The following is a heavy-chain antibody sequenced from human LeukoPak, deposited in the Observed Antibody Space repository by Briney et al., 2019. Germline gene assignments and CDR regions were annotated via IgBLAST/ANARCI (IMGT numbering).Heavy chain of an antibody. CDR2: ISYDGSIK. V-gene: IGHV3-30*18. D-gene: IGHD6-13*01. CDR3: AKALGSTCLDY. J-gene: IGHJ4*02. CDR1: GFTFSGYG. Sequence: GGSLRLSCAASGFTFSGYGIHWVRQAPGKGLEWVAFISYDGSIKYYVASVKGRFTISRDNSKNTLYLQVNSLRVEDTAFYYCAKALGSTCLDYWGQGTLVTVSS.